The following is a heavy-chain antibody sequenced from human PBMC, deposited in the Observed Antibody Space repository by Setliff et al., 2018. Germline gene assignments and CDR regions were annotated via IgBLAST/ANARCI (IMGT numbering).Heavy chain of an antibody. CDR2: INHSGNT. D-gene: IGHD6-13*01. Sequence: PSETLSLTCAVYGGSFSGYYWSWIRQPPGKGLEWIGEINHSGNTNYNPSLKSRVTISVDTSKNQFALKLSSVTAADTAVYYCAANPGIAAGGDFDYWGQGILVTV. J-gene: IGHJ4*02. CDR3: AANPGIAAGGDFDY. CDR1: GGSFSGYY. V-gene: IGHV4-34*01.